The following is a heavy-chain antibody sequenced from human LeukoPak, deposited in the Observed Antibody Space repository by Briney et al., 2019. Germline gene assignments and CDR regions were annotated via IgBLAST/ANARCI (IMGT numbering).Heavy chain of an antibody. Sequence: ASVKVSCKASGYTFTGYYMHWVRQAPGQGLEWMGWINPNSGGTNYAQKFQGRVTMTRDTSISTAYMELSRLRSDDTAVYYCASRPSRITIFGVVINDYYYMDVWGKGTTVTVSS. CDR2: INPNSGGT. CDR1: GYTFTGYY. V-gene: IGHV1-2*02. CDR3: ASRPSRITIFGVVINDYYYMDV. D-gene: IGHD3-3*01. J-gene: IGHJ6*03.